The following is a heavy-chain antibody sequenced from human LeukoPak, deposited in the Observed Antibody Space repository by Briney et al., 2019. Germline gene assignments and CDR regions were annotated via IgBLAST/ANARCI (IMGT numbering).Heavy chain of an antibody. Sequence: SVTVSFKASGGTFSSYAISWVRQPPGQGLEWMGGIIPIFGTANYAQKFHGRVTITADESTSTAYMELSSLRSEDTAVYYCARGGSISYGFLMDWGQGTLVTVSS. J-gene: IGHJ4*02. V-gene: IGHV1-69*13. CDR1: GGTFSSYA. CDR2: IIPIFGTA. D-gene: IGHD5-18*01. CDR3: ARGGSISYGFLMD.